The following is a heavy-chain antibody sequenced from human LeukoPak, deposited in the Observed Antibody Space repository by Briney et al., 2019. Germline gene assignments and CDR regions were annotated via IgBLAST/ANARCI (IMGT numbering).Heavy chain of an antibody. J-gene: IGHJ6*02. D-gene: IGHD4-17*01. CDR3: ARVALRTVTTLNHYYYYGMDV. CDR1: GYIFTGYY. V-gene: IGHV1-2*02. Sequence: ASVKVSCKASGYIFTGYYMHWVRQAPGQGLEWMGWINPNSGGTNYAQKFQGRVTMTRDTSISTAYMELSRLRSDDTAVYYCARVALRTVTTLNHYYYYGMDVWGQGTTVTVSS. CDR2: INPNSGGT.